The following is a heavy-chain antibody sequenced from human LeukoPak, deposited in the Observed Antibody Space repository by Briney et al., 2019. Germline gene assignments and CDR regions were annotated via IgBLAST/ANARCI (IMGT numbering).Heavy chain of an antibody. J-gene: IGHJ3*02. D-gene: IGHD5-12*01. V-gene: IGHV3-23*01. CDR2: ISGSGGST. CDR3: AKGASVATDADAFDI. Sequence: GGTLRLSCAASGFTFSSYGMSWVRQAPGKGLEWVSAISGSGGSTYYADSVKGRFTISRDNSKNTLYLQMNSLRAEDTAVYYCAKGASVATDADAFDIWGQGTMVTVSS. CDR1: GFTFSSYG.